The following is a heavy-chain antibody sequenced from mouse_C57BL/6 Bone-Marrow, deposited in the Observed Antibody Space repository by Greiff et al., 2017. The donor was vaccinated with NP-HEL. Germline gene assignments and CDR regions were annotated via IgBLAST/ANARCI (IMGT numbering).Heavy chain of an antibody. Sequence: QVQLQQPGAELVMPGASVKLSCKASGYTFTSDWMHWVKQRPGQGLEWIGEIDPYDSYTNYNQKFKGKSTLTVDKSSSTAYMQLSSLTSEDSAVYYCARRGYGYDVDYWGQGTTLTVSS. CDR2: IDPYDSYT. CDR1: GYTFTSDW. J-gene: IGHJ2*01. CDR3: ARRGYGYDVDY. D-gene: IGHD2-2*01. V-gene: IGHV1-69*01.